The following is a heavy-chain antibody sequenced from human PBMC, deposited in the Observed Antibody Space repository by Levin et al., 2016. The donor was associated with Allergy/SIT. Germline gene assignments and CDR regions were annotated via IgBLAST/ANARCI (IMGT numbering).Heavy chain of an antibody. CDR2: ISGSGGST. J-gene: IGHJ3*02. CDR1: GFTFSSYA. CDR3: ASQGRAFDI. V-gene: IGHV3-23*01. Sequence: GESLKISCAASGFTFSSYAMSWVRQAPGKGLEWVSAISGSGGSTYYADSVKGRFTISRDNSKNTLYLQMNSLRAEDTAVYYCASQGRAFDIWGQGTMVTVSS.